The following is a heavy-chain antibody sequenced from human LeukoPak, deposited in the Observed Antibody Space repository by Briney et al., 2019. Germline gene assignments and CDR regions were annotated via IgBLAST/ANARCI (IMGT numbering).Heavy chain of an antibody. CDR1: GGSISSYY. V-gene: IGHV4-59*01. D-gene: IGHD3-16*01. J-gene: IGHJ5*02. Sequence: SETLSLTCTVSGGSISSYYRSWIRQPPGKGLEWIGYIYYSGSTNYNPSLKSRVTISVDTSKNQFSLKLSSVTAADTAVYYCARGGDDYVWGSPNWFDPWGQGTLVTVSS. CDR3: ARGGDDYVWGSPNWFDP. CDR2: IYYSGST.